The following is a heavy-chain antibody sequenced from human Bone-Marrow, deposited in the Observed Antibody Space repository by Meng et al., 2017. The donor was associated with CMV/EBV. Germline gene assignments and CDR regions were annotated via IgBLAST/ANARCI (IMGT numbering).Heavy chain of an antibody. CDR1: GGSISSYY. V-gene: IGHV4-59*01. CDR3: ARAGARSGHCSSTSCYGAWFDP. D-gene: IGHD2-2*01. CDR2: IYYSGST. Sequence: ETLSLTCTVSGGSISSYYWSWIRQPPGKGLEWIGYIYYSGSTNYNPSLKSRVTISVDTSKNQFSLKLSSVTAADTAVYYCARAGARSGHCSSTSCYGAWFDPWGQGTLVTVSS. J-gene: IGHJ5*02.